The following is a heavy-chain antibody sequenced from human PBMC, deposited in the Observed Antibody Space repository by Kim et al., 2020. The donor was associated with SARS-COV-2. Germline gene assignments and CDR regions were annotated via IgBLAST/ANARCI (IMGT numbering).Heavy chain of an antibody. D-gene: IGHD1-1*01. V-gene: IGHV1-24*01. CDR3: ATQDDSY. J-gene: IGHJ4*02. Sequence: EDGETIYAQKFQGRVTMTEDTSTDTAYMELSSLRSEDTAVYYCATQDDSYWGQGTLVTVSS. CDR2: EDGET.